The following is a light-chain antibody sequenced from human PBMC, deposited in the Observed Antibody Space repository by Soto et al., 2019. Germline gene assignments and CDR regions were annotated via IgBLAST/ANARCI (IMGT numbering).Light chain of an antibody. V-gene: IGKV1D-12*01. J-gene: IGKJ3*01. CDR1: QVIYHW. CDR3: QQSNTFPLT. Sequence: DIQMTQSPSSVSASVGDRVTITCRASQVIYHWLAWYQQKPGKAPKLLSCAVSNLQSGDPSRFSGSGYGTDFTLHISSQQPEDFATYYCQQSNTFPLTLGPGTRVDIK. CDR2: AVS.